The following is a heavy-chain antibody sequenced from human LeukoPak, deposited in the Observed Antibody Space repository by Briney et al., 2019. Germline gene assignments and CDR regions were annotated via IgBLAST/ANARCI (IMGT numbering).Heavy chain of an antibody. Sequence: SETLSLTCAAYGGSFSGYYWSWIRQPPGKGLEWIGEINHSGSTNYNPSLKSRVTISVDKSKNQFSLKLSSVTAADTAVYYCARVGGGYGMDVWGQGTTVTVSS. J-gene: IGHJ6*02. CDR1: GGSFSGYY. CDR2: INHSGST. CDR3: ARVGGGYGMDV. D-gene: IGHD3-3*01. V-gene: IGHV4-34*01.